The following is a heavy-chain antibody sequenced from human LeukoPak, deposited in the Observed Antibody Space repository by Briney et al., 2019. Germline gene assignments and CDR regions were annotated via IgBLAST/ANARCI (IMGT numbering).Heavy chain of an antibody. D-gene: IGHD1-14*01. CDR3: ARGSQYNRGHIDY. Sequence: GSLRLSCAASGFTFSSYAMNWVRQAPGKGLEWVSLITNNGGTTYYADSVKGRFTISRDNSKNTLYMQMHNVRADDTALYYCARGSQYNRGHIDYWGQGTLVTVSS. CDR2: ITNNGGTT. CDR1: GFTFSSYA. J-gene: IGHJ4*02. V-gene: IGHV3-23*01.